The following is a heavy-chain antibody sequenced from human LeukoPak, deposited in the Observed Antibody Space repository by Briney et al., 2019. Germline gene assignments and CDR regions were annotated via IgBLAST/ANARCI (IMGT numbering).Heavy chain of an antibody. D-gene: IGHD6-19*01. J-gene: IGHJ4*02. CDR1: GYTFTSYY. Sequence: ASVKVSCKASGYTFTSYYMHWVRQAPGQGLEWMGIINPSGGSTSYAQKFQGRVTMTREMSTSTVYMELSSLRSEDTAVYYRAREGYSSEVDYWGQGTLVTVSS. CDR3: AREGYSSEVDY. V-gene: IGHV1-46*01. CDR2: INPSGGST.